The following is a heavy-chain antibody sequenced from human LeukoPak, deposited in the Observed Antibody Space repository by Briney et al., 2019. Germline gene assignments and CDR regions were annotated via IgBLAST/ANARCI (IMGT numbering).Heavy chain of an antibody. CDR1: GGSISSGDYY. J-gene: IGHJ4*02. CDR3: ARRTMAIYFDY. D-gene: IGHD5-24*01. Sequence: SETLSLTCTVSGGSISSGDYYWSWIRQPPGKGLEWIGYIYYSGSTYYNPPLKSRVTISVDTSKNQFSLKLSSVTAADTAVYYCARRTMAIYFDYWGQGTLVTVSS. CDR2: IYYSGST. V-gene: IGHV4-30-4*08.